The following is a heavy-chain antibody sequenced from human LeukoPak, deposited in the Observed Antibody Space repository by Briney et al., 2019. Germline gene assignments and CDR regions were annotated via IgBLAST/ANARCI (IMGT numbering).Heavy chain of an antibody. CDR1: GFTFSSYW. D-gene: IGHD6-25*01. J-gene: IGHJ4*02. CDR2: IKQDGSEK. CDR3: ARDLSSGYYFDY. Sequence: GVSLRLSCAASGFTFSSYWMSWVRQAPGKGLEWVANIKQDGSEKYYVDSVKGRFTISRDSAKNSLYLQMNSLRAEDTAVYYCARDLSSGYYFDYWGQGTLVTVSS. V-gene: IGHV3-7*01.